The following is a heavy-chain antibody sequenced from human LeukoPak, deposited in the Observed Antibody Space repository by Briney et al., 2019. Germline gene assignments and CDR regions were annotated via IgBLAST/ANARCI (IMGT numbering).Heavy chain of an antibody. CDR2: INPNSGGT. J-gene: IGHJ4*02. Sequence: GASVKVSCKASGYTFTSYAMNWVRQAPGQGLEWMGWINPNSGGTNYAQKFQGRVTMTRDTSISTAYMELSRLRSEDTAVYYCARDQGSGSYLCDYWGQGTLVTVSS. D-gene: IGHD1-26*01. V-gene: IGHV1-2*02. CDR1: GYTFTSYA. CDR3: ARDQGSGSYLCDY.